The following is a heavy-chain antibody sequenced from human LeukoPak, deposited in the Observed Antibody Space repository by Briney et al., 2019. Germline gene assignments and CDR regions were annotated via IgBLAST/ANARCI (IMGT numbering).Heavy chain of an antibody. V-gene: IGHV3-64*04. CDR2: ISSNGGST. J-gene: IGHJ4*02. CDR3: ARDDTVYFDY. Sequence: GGSLRLSCSASGFTFSSYAMHWVRQAPGKGLEYVSAISSNGGSTYYADSVKGRFTISRDNSKNTLYLQMNSLRAEDTAVYYCARDDTVYFDYWGQGTLVTVSS. CDR1: GFTFSSYA. D-gene: IGHD2-2*02.